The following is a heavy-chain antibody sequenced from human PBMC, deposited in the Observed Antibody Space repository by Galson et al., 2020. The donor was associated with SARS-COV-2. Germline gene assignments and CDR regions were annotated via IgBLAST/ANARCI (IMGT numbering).Heavy chain of an antibody. J-gene: IGHJ5*02. V-gene: IGHV3-21*01. CDR1: GFTFSTYS. CDR2: ISGLSTYI. D-gene: IGHD6-6*01. CDR3: ARDGEQLVSPGHTNRFDP. Sequence: GSLRLSCAASGFTFSTYSMNWVRQAPGKGLEWVSSISGLSTYIYYADSVKGRFTISRDNARHSLYLQMNSLRAEDTAVYYCARDGEQLVSPGHTNRFDPWGQGTLVTVSS.